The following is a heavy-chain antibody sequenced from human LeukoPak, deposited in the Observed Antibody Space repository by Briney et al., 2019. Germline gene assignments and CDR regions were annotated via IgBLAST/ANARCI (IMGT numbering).Heavy chain of an antibody. J-gene: IGHJ5*02. Sequence: SETLSLTCTVSGGSISSYYWSWIRQPPGKGLEWIGYIYYSGSTNYNPSLESRVTISVDTSKNQFSLKLSSVTAADTAVYYCARDGVVPAAISWFDPWGQGTLVTVSS. CDR3: ARDGVVPAAISWFDP. CDR2: IYYSGST. V-gene: IGHV4-59*01. CDR1: GGSISSYY. D-gene: IGHD2-2*01.